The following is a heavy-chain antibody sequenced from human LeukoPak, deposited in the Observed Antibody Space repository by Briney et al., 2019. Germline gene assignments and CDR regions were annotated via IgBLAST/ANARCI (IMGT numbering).Heavy chain of an antibody. V-gene: IGHV4-59*01. J-gene: IGHJ4*02. CDR1: GGSISSYY. CDR3: ASSYYYGSGSELDY. D-gene: IGHD3-10*01. Sequence: SETLSLTCTVSGGSISSYYWSWIRQPPGKGLEWIGYIYYSGSTNYNPSLKSRVTILVDTSKNQFSLKLSSVTAADTAVYYCASSYYYGSGSELDYWGQGTLVTVSS. CDR2: IYYSGST.